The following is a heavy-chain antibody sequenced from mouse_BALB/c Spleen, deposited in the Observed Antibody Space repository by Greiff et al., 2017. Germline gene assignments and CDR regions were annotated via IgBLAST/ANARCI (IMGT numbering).Heavy chain of an antibody. V-gene: IGHV1-67*01. CDR1: GYTFTDYA. Sequence: QVQLQQSGPELVRPGVSVKISCKGSGYTFTDYAMHWVKQSHAKSLEWIGVISTYYGNTNYNQKFKGKATMTVDKSSSTAYMELARLTSEDSAIYYCASGESETWFAYWGQGTLVTVSA. CDR3: ASGESETWFAY. CDR2: ISTYYGNT. J-gene: IGHJ3*01.